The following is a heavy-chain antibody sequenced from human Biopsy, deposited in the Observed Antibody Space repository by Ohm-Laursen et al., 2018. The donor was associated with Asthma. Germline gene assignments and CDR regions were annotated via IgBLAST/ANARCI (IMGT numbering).Heavy chain of an antibody. D-gene: IGHD3-10*01. CDR3: ARAVDYSHYYGIDV. V-gene: IGHV1-18*01. Sequence: ASVKASCKTSGYTFNSGGITWVRQAPGQGLEWMGWISVYNGNTKVAQKLQDRVTMITDTSTSTAYMELRCLRSADTAVYFCARAVDYSHYYGIDVWGQGTTVTVS. CDR1: GYTFNSGG. J-gene: IGHJ6*02. CDR2: ISVYNGNT.